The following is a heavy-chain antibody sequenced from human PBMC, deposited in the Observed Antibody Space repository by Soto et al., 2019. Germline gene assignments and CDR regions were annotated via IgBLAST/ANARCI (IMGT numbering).Heavy chain of an antibody. Sequence: PSETLSLTCTVSGGSISSSSYYWGWIRQPPGKGLEWIGSIYYSGSTYYNPSLKSRVTISVDTSKNQFSLKLSSVTAADTAVYYCARHYYDSSGYWADAFDIWGQGTMVTV. D-gene: IGHD3-22*01. CDR2: IYYSGST. V-gene: IGHV4-39*01. J-gene: IGHJ3*02. CDR3: ARHYYDSSGYWADAFDI. CDR1: GGSISSSSYY.